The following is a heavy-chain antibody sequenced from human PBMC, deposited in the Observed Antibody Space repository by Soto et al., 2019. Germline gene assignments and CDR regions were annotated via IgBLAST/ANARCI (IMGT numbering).Heavy chain of an antibody. J-gene: IGHJ4*02. CDR3: ARRGSGSDYDY. D-gene: IGHD1-26*01. CDR1: GFTFSSYA. Sequence: EVQLLESGGGLVQPGGSLRLSCAASGFTFSSYAMRWVRQAPVKGLEWVSAISGSGDSTYYADSVKGRFTISSDNNKNTLYLQMNSLRAEDTAVYYCARRGSGSDYDYWGQGTLVTGSS. CDR2: ISGSGDST. V-gene: IGHV3-23*01.